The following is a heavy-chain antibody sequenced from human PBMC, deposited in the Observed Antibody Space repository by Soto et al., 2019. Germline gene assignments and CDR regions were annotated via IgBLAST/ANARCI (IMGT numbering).Heavy chain of an antibody. CDR1: GFIVSDTY. V-gene: IGHV3-66*01. CDR2: ISNRGDT. D-gene: IGHD2-15*01. Sequence: EVQLVESGGGLVQPGGSLRLSCTASGFIVSDTYVNWVRQAPGKGLEWVSVISNRGDTHYADSVRGRFSLSRDISDNTLHLPMNNLRVEDTAGYYCAREPRYCRGGSCSITGDAYDIWGKGTMVTVSS. J-gene: IGHJ3*02. CDR3: AREPRYCRGGSCSITGDAYDI.